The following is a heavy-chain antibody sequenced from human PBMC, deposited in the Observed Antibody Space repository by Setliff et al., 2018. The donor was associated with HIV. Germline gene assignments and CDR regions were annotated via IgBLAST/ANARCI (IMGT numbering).Heavy chain of an antibody. Sequence: ASETLSLTCTVSSDSLSSHYWSWIRQPPGKGLEWVGHIYINGITNYSPSLESRVTISVDTSKNQFSLKLSSVTAADTAAYFCARTRYFYDSSDRYWVIDSWGQGTLVTVSS. CDR1: SDSLSSHY. J-gene: IGHJ5*01. D-gene: IGHD3-22*01. CDR2: IYINGIT. V-gene: IGHV4-59*11. CDR3: ARTRYFYDSSDRYWVIDS.